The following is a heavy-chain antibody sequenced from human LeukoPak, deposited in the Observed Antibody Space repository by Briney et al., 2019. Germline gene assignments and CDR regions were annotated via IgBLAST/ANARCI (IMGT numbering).Heavy chain of an antibody. CDR2: ISSNGGST. V-gene: IGHV3-64D*06. CDR1: GFTFSSYA. Sequence: GGSLRLSCSASGFTFSSYAMHWVRQAPGKGLEYVSAISSNGGSTYYADSVKGRFTISRDNSKNTLYLQMSSLRAEDTAVYYCVKDRGVSLWFGEPDYWGQGTLVTVSS. J-gene: IGHJ4*02. D-gene: IGHD3-10*01. CDR3: VKDRGVSLWFGEPDY.